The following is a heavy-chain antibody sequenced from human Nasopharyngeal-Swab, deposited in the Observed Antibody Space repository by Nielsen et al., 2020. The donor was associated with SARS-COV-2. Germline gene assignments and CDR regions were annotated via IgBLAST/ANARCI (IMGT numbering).Heavy chain of an antibody. V-gene: IGHV3-23*01. CDR1: GLTFSSYA. D-gene: IGHD3-16*01. CDR2: ISGSGGST. Sequence: GGSLRLSCAASGLTFSSYAMSWVRQAPGKGLEWVSAISGSGGSTYYADSVKGRFTISRDNSKNTLYLQMNSLRAEDTAVYYCAKKGRGGGEGGGMCDYWGQGALVTVSS. CDR3: AKKGRGGGEGGGMCDY. J-gene: IGHJ4*02.